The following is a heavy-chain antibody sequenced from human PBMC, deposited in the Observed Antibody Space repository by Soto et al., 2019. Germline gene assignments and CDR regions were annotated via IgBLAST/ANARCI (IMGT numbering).Heavy chain of an antibody. CDR3: ARATYSSSYYFDS. CDR1: GFTFSSFE. J-gene: IGHJ4*02. Sequence: EGSLRLSCAASGFTFSSFEMSWVRQAPGKGLEWVSKIGSSGSTIWYADSVKGRFTISRDNAKNSLYLQMNSLRGEDTAVYYCARATYSSSYYFDSWGQGTLVTVSS. V-gene: IGHV3-48*03. D-gene: IGHD6-6*01. CDR2: IGSSGSTI.